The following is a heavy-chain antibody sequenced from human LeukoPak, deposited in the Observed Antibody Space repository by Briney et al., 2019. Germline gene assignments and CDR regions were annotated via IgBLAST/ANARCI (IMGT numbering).Heavy chain of an antibody. CDR2: IYPGDSDT. CDR1: GYIFTTYW. V-gene: IGHV5-51*01. Sequence: GESLKIPCKGSGYIFTTYWIAWVRQMPGKGLEWMGLIYPGDSDTRYSPSFQGQVTISADKSISTAYLQWSSLEASDTAMYYCARHGGSYDYDSWGQGTLVTVSS. J-gene: IGHJ4*02. D-gene: IGHD5-12*01. CDR3: ARHGGSYDYDS.